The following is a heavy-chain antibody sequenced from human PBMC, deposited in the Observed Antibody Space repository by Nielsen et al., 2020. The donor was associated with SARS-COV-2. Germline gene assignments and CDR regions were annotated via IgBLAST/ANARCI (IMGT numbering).Heavy chain of an antibody. CDR2: INAGNGNT. D-gene: IGHD6-19*01. V-gene: IGHV1-3*01. Sequence: SVKVSCKASGYTFTSYAMHWVRQAPGQRLEWMGWINAGNGNTKYSQKFQGRVTITRDTSASTAFMELSSLRSEDTAVYYCARDVSSGWYYFDYWGQGTLVTVSS. CDR1: GYTFTSYA. J-gene: IGHJ4*02. CDR3: ARDVSSGWYYFDY.